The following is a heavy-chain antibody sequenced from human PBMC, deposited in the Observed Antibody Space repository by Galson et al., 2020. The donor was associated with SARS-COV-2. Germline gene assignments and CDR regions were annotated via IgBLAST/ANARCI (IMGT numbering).Heavy chain of an antibody. J-gene: IGHJ6*03. CDR2: INHSGST. V-gene: IGHV4-34*01. CDR3: ARVTGGPPDFWSGYYRSYYYYYMDV. CDR1: GGSFSGYY. D-gene: IGHD3-3*01. Sequence: SQTLSLTCAVYGGSFSGYYWSWIRQPPGKGLEWIGEINHSGSTNYNPSLQSRVTISVDTSKNQFSLKLSSVTAADTAVYYCARVTGGPPDFWSGYYRSYYYYYMDVWGKGTAVTVSS.